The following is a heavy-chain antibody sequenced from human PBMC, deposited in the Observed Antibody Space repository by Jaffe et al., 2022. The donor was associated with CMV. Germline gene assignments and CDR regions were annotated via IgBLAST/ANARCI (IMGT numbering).Heavy chain of an antibody. CDR1: GFTFSSYG. D-gene: IGHD5-18*01. CDR3: AKDRVDTAMVTPIDY. V-gene: IGHV3-30*18. J-gene: IGHJ4*02. Sequence: QVQLVESGGGVVQPGRSLRLSCAASGFTFSSYGMHWVRQAPGKGLEWVAVISYDGSNKYYADSVKGRFTISRDNSKNTLYLQMNSLRAEDTAVYYCAKDRVDTAMVTPIDYWGQGTLVTVSS. CDR2: ISYDGSNK.